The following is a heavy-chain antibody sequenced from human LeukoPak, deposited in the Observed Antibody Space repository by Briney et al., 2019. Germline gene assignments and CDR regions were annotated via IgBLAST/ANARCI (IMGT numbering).Heavy chain of an antibody. CDR2: IWYDGSDK. CDR3: ARDFVAYDSSGYPPFVDY. D-gene: IGHD3-22*01. Sequence: PGRSPRLSCAASGFTFSSYGMHWVRQAPGKGLEWVAVIWYDGSDKYYADSLKGRFTISRDNSKNTLFLQMNSLRAEDTAVYYCARDFVAYDSSGYPPFVDYWGQGTRVSVSS. CDR1: GFTFSSYG. V-gene: IGHV3-33*01. J-gene: IGHJ4*02.